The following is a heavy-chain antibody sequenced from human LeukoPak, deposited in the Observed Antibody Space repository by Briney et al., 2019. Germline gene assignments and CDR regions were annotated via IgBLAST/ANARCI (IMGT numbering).Heavy chain of an antibody. V-gene: IGHV4-30-2*01. J-gene: IGHJ6*03. CDR1: GGSISSGGYY. CDR3: AREGVEPAAITYYYYYYMDX. CDR2: IYHSGST. D-gene: IGHD2-2*01. Sequence: SETPSLTCTVSGGSISSGGYYWSWIRQPPGKGLEWIGYIYHSGSTYYNPSLKSRVTISVDRSKNQFSLKLSSVTAADTAVYYCAREGVEPAAITYYYYYYMDXWGKGTTVTVSS.